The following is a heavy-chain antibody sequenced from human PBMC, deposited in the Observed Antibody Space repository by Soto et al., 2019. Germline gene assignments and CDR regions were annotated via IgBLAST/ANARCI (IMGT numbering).Heavy chain of an antibody. CDR2: INHSGRV. D-gene: IGHD3-22*01. Sequence: SETLSLTCAVCGGSFSGHSWTWIRQSPGRGLEWIGDINHSGRVNYSPSLKSRVTISLDTSKNQFSLTLSAVTAADTAMYYCSTRAYDTNGYYRFDPWGQGTLVTVSS. J-gene: IGHJ5*01. V-gene: IGHV4-34*01. CDR3: STRAYDTNGYYRFDP. CDR1: GGSFSGHS.